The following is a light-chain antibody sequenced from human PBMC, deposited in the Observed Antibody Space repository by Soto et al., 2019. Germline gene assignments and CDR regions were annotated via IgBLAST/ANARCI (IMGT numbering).Light chain of an antibody. Sequence: SYELTQPPSVSVAPGQTARIPCGGNNIGSKSAHWYQQKPGQAPVLVVYDDSDRPSGIPERFSGSNSGNTATLTISRVGAGDEADYYCQVWDSSRGVFGAGTQLTVL. CDR1: NIGSKS. J-gene: IGLJ3*02. CDR3: QVWDSSRGV. CDR2: DDS. V-gene: IGLV3-21*02.